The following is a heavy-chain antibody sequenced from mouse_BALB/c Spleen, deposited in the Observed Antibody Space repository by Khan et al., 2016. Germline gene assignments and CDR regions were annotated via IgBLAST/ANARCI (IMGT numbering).Heavy chain of an antibody. CDR3: AREITTSARDY. CDR1: GYSFTGYN. CDR2: IDPYYGGT. V-gene: IGHV1-39*01. Sequence: VQLKQSGPELEKPGASVKISCKASGYSFTGYNMNWVKQSNGKSLEWLGNIDPYYGGTSYNQKFKGKATLTVDKSSSTAYMQLKSLTSKDSAVYDCAREITTSARDYWGQGTSVTVSS. D-gene: IGHD2-4*01. J-gene: IGHJ4*01.